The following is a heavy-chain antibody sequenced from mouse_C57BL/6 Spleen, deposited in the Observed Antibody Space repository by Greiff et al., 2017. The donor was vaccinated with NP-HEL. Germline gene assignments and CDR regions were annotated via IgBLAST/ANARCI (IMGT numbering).Heavy chain of an antibody. Sequence: EVQLQQSVAELVRPGASVKLSCTASGFNIKNTYMHWVKQRPEQGLEWIGRIDPANGNTKYAPKFQGKATITADTSSNTAYLQLSSLTSEDTAIYYCAPYYYGSRGWFAYWGQGTLVTVSA. J-gene: IGHJ3*01. CDR1: GFNIKNTY. D-gene: IGHD1-1*01. CDR3: APYYYGSRGWFAY. CDR2: IDPANGNT. V-gene: IGHV14-3*01.